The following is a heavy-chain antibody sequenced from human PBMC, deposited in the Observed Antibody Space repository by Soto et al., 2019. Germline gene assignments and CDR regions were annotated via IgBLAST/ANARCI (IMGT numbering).Heavy chain of an antibody. Sequence: QVHLVESGGGVVQPGRSLRLSCAASGFTFSNHGMHWVRQGPGKGLDWVAVIYYDGTNQYYADSVKGRFTISRDNSKNTVYLQMNNLRAEDTALYYCARDRQGLDGYCGQGTLVTVSS. J-gene: IGHJ4*02. V-gene: IGHV3-33*01. CDR1: GFTFSNHG. CDR2: IYYDGTNQ. CDR3: ARDRQGLDGY.